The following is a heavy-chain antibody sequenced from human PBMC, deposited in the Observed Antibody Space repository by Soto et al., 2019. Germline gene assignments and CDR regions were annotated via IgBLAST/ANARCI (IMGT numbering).Heavy chain of an antibody. Sequence: SETLSLTCAVSGFSISSGGYSWSWIRQPPGKGLEWIGYIYHSGSTYYNPSLKSRVTISVDRSKNQFSLKLSSVTAADTAVYYCTTDKEGGYYDILTGYYTDWYFDLWGRGTLVTVSS. CDR3: TTDKEGGYYDILTGYYTDWYFDL. J-gene: IGHJ2*01. V-gene: IGHV4-30-2*01. CDR1: GFSISSGGYS. D-gene: IGHD3-9*01. CDR2: IYHSGST.